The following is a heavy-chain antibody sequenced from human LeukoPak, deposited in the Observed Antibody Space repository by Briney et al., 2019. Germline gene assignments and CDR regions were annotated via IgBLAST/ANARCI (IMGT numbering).Heavy chain of an antibody. CDR3: ARVRGDYNFDY. Sequence: GGSLRLSCAASGFTFSSYWMTWVRQAPGKGLEWVANIKQGGSEEYYVDSVKGRFTISRDNAKNSLYLQMNSLRAEDTAVYYCARVRGDYNFDYWGQGTLVTVSS. CDR2: IKQGGSEE. D-gene: IGHD4-17*01. J-gene: IGHJ4*02. CDR1: GFTFSSYW. V-gene: IGHV3-7*01.